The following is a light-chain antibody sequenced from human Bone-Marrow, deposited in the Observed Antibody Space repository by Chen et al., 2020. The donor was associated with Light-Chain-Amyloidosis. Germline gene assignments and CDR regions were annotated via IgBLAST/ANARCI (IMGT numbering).Light chain of an antibody. J-gene: IGLJ3*02. V-gene: IGLV1-44*01. CDR1: SSNIGSNT. CDR2: SNN. CDR3: AAWEDSLNALV. Sequence: QSVLTQPPSASGTPGQRVTISCSGSSSNIGSNTVNWYQQLPGTAHKLLIYSNNQRPSGVPDRFAGSKSGTAASLAISGLQSEDEADYYCAAWEDSLNALVFGGGTKLTVL.